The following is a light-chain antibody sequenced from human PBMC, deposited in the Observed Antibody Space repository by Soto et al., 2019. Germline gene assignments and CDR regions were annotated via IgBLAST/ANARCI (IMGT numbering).Light chain of an antibody. CDR2: GAS. Sequence: EIVVPQSPGTLSLSPGERATLACRASQSVSSSSLAWYQQKSGQAPRLLIYGASTSATGIPDRFSGSGSGTDFTLTISRLEPGDRAVYYCEQYGNSPPVTFGPGTKVVLK. CDR3: EQYGNSPPVT. V-gene: IGKV3-20*01. CDR1: QSVSSSS. J-gene: IGKJ3*01.